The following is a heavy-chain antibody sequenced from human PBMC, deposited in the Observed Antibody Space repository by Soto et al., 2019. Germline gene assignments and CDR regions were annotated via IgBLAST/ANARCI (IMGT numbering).Heavy chain of an antibody. CDR2: ISYDGSNK. CDR3: ARVTSYDFWSGYDY. V-gene: IGHV3-30-3*01. J-gene: IGHJ4*02. Sequence: QVQLVESGGGVVQPGRSLRLSCAASGFTFSSYAMHWVRQAPGKGLEWVAVISYDGSNKYYADSVKGRFTISRDNSKNTLYLQMNSLRAEDTAVYYCARVTSYDFWSGYDYWGQGTLVTVSS. D-gene: IGHD3-3*01. CDR1: GFTFSSYA.